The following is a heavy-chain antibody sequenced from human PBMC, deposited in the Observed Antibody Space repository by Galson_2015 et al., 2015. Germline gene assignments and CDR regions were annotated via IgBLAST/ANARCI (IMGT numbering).Heavy chain of an antibody. J-gene: IGHJ3*02. Sequence: QSGAEVKKPGESLKISCEGSGYSFTTYWIGWVRQMPGKGLEWMGIIYPGDSDTKYSPSFQGQVTISADKSISTAYLQWSNLRASDTAMYYCARRLGSGWLNDAFDIWGQGTMVTVSS. V-gene: IGHV5-51*01. CDR1: GYSFTTYW. CDR2: IYPGDSDT. CDR3: ARRLGSGWLNDAFDI. D-gene: IGHD6-19*01.